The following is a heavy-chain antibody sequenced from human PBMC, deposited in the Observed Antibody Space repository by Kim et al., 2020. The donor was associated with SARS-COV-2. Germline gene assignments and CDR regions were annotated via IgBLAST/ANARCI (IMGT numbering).Heavy chain of an antibody. D-gene: IGHD3-10*01. CDR3: ARERWSGKDRITMVRGVIRGFDY. V-gene: IGHV1-46*03. CDR1: GYTFTSYY. Sequence: ASVKVSCKASGYTFTSYYMHWVRQAPGQGLEWMGIINPSGGSTSYAQKFQGRVTMTRDTSTSTVYMELSSLRSEDTAVYYCARERWSGKDRITMVRGVIRGFDYWGQGPLVTVSS. CDR2: INPSGGST. J-gene: IGHJ4*02.